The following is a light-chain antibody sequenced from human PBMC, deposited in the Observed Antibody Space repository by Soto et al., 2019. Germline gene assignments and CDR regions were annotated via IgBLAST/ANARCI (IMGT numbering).Light chain of an antibody. CDR2: GAS. J-gene: IGKJ1*01. Sequence: EIVLTQSPGTLSVSPGERATLSCRASQSISSNHLAWYQQKPGQAPSLLIYGASSRATVIPDRFSGSGSGTDFTLTISGLEPEDSAIYYCQQYVSWTFGQGTKVEIK. CDR1: QSISSNH. V-gene: IGKV3-20*01. CDR3: QQYVSWT.